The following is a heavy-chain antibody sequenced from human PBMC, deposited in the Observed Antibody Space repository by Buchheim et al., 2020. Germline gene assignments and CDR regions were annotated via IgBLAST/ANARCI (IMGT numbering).Heavy chain of an antibody. D-gene: IGHD4/OR15-4a*01. Sequence: QVQLQESGPGLVKPSETLSLTCTVSGASISSYYWSWIRQPPGKGLEWIGHIYFSGSTNYNPSLKSRVAFSLATSKNQFSLKLSSVTAADTAVYFCARYGGNRKYYFDSWGQGTL. CDR3: ARYGGNRKYYFDS. V-gene: IGHV4-59*01. CDR2: IYFSGST. CDR1: GASISSYY. J-gene: IGHJ4*02.